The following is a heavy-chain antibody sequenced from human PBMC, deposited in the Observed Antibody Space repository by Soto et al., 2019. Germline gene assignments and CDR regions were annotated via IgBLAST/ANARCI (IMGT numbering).Heavy chain of an antibody. J-gene: IGHJ4*02. CDR3: LSSALDY. CDR1: GFTFSSYG. D-gene: IGHD6-6*01. CDR2: ISYDGSNK. Sequence: QVQLVESGGGVVQPGRSLRLSCAASGFTFSSYGMHWVRQAPGKGLEWVAVISYDGSNKYYADSVKGRFTISRDNSKNTLYLQMNSLRAEDTAVYYCLSSALDYWGQGTLVTVSS. V-gene: IGHV3-30*03.